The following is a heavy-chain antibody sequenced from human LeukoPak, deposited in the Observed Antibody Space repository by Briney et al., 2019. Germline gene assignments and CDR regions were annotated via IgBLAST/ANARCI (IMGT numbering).Heavy chain of an antibody. D-gene: IGHD1-20*01. CDR3: ARALTGKSIYYYYGMDV. V-gene: IGHV1-69*04. Sequence: GASVKVSCKASGGTFSSYAINWVRQAPGQGLEWMGRIIPILGIANYAQKFQGRVTITADKSTSTAYMELSSLRSEDTAVYYCARALTGKSIYYYYGMDVWVQGTTVTVSS. CDR2: IIPILGIA. J-gene: IGHJ6*02. CDR1: GGTFSSYA.